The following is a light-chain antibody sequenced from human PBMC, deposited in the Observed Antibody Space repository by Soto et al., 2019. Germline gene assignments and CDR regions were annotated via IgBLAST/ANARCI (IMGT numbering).Light chain of an antibody. CDR1: QSISRY. CDR2: TTS. V-gene: IGKV1-39*01. CDR3: QQHYNTPRT. Sequence: DIPMTQSPSSLSASVEDRVIITCRASQSISRYLNWYQQKPGKAPNLMIYTTSNLQSGVPSRFSGSGSATHFTLTISSLQPEDFATYYCQQHYNTPRTFGQGAKVDIK. J-gene: IGKJ1*01.